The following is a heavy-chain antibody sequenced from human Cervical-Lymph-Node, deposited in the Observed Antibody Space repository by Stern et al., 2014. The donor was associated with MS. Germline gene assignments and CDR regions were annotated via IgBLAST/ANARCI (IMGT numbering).Heavy chain of an antibody. J-gene: IGHJ4*02. CDR3: TTGREQY. CDR2: IKSKADGGTI. CDR1: GFIFNDAW. D-gene: IGHD1/OR15-1a*01. Sequence: VQLVESGGDLVMPGGSLRLSCAASGFIFNDAWMTWVRQAPGKGLEWVGRIKSKADGGTIDYAAPVKGRFTLSRDDSTNTLYLQMNSLKIEDTGVYYCTTGREQYWGQGTLVTVSS. V-gene: IGHV3-15*01.